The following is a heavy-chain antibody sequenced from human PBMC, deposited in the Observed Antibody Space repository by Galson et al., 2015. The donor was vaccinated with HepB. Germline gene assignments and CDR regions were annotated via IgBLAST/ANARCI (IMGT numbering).Heavy chain of an antibody. Sequence: SLRLSCAASGFTFSNYWMNWVRQAPGKGLEWVASIKQDGSEKYYVDSVKGRFTISRDNAKNSLYLQMSSLRAEDTAMYYCARSSNWGFDYWGQGTLVTVSS. CDR1: GFTFSNYW. J-gene: IGHJ4*02. CDR2: IKQDGSEK. V-gene: IGHV3-7*05. CDR3: ARSSNWGFDY. D-gene: IGHD7-27*01.